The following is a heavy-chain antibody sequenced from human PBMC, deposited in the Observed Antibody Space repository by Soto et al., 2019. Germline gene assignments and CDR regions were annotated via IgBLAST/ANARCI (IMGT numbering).Heavy chain of an antibody. CDR2: INPNSGST. CDR1: RDTFDGCS. Sequence: SVKPSSKECRDTFDGCSLHSLQQAPRQGLEWMGWINPNSGSTNYAQKFQGWVTMTGDKSTRTAFLELSSLRPEDTAVYYCARSPVLILAAAGTFANLFDPWGQGTLVTVSS. CDR3: ARSPVLILAAAGTFANLFDP. D-gene: IGHD6-13*01. J-gene: IGHJ5*02. V-gene: IGHV1-2*04.